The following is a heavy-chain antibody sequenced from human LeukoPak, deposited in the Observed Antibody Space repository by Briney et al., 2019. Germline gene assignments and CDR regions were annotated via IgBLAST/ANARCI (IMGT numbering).Heavy chain of an antibody. CDR2: ISGDGGST. Sequence: HPGGSLRLSCAASGFTFDDYAMHWVRQAPGKGLEWVSLISGDGGSTYYADSVKGRFTISRDNSKNSLYLQMNSLRTEDTALYYCAKEYVLRYFDWFSYDYYYGMDVWAKGPRSPSP. CDR1: GFTFDDYA. J-gene: IGHJ6*02. CDR3: AKEYVLRYFDWFSYDYYYGMDV. D-gene: IGHD3-9*01. V-gene: IGHV3-43*02.